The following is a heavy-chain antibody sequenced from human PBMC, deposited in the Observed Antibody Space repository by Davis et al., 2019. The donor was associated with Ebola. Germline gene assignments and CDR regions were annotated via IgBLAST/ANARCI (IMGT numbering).Heavy chain of an antibody. Sequence: GESLKISCVASGFSLSGYSMNWVRQAPGKGLEWLSIININSDYIHYADSVKGRFTVSRDNARNSLYLQMDSLRDEDTAVYYCVRGVELSTIWGYWGQGALVIVSS. CDR1: GFSLSGYS. D-gene: IGHD5-24*01. CDR2: ININSDYI. V-gene: IGHV3-48*02. CDR3: VRGVELSTIWGY. J-gene: IGHJ4*02.